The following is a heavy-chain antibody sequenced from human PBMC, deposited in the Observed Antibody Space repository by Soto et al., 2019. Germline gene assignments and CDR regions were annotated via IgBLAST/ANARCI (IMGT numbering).Heavy chain of an antibody. D-gene: IGHD3-10*01. CDR1: GFTFSRYA. V-gene: IGHV3-23*01. CDR2: ISGSGSST. Sequence: EVQLLESGGGLVQPGDSLRLSCAASGFTFSRYAMTWVRQAPGKGLEWVSAISGSGSSTYYSDSVKGRFTISRDNSKNTLYLQMNSLGAEDTAVYYCAKGTGGWYFDLRGRGTLVTVSS. CDR3: AKGTGGWYFDL. J-gene: IGHJ2*01.